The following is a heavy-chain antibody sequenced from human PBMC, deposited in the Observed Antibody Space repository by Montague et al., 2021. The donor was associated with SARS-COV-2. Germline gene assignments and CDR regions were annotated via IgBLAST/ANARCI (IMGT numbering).Heavy chain of an antibody. Sequence: SETLSLTCAVYGGSFSGYYWSWIRQPPGKGLEWIGEINHSGSTNYNPSLKSRVTISVDTSKNQFSLKLSSVTAADTAVYYCARDSRTSGWGYWYHGLVVWGQGTTAIVSS. V-gene: IGHV4-34*01. CDR1: GGSFSGYY. J-gene: IGHJ6*02. CDR3: ARDSRTSGWGYWYHGLVV. D-gene: IGHD6-19*01. CDR2: INHSGST.